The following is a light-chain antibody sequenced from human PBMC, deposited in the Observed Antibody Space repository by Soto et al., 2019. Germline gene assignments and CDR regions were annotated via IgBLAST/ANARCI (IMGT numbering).Light chain of an antibody. CDR3: HQYGSSQFT. J-gene: IGKJ3*01. CDR1: QSVSSSY. CDR2: GAS. Sequence: EIVLTQSPGTLSLSPGERATLSCRASQSVSSSYLAWYQQTPRQAPRLLIYGASSRATGLPDRFSGSGSGRVFTLTISRLEADDFAVYYCHQYGSSQFTAGPGTKVVIK. V-gene: IGKV3-20*01.